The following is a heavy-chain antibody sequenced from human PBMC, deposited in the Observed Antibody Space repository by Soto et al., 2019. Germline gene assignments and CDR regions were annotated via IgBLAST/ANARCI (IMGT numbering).Heavy chain of an antibody. V-gene: IGHV1-58*01. J-gene: IGHJ3*02. CDR1: GIIFSNSA. D-gene: IGHD2-15*01. CDR3: AAELYSGGRCCSFDI. CDR2: IIIAGGGT. Sequence: QMPVVQSGPEVKKPGTSVTVSCKTSGIIFSNSAVQWVRQARGQRLEWLGYIIIAGGGTKYSQNLQGKITITRDMSTNTAYMELSSLKSEDTAIYYCAAELYSGGRCCSFDIWGQGTMITVSS.